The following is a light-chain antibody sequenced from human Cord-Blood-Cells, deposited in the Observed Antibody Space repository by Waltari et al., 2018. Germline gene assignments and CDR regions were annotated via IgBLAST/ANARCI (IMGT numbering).Light chain of an antibody. CDR3: LSADSSGTYYV. CDR1: ALPKKY. V-gene: IGLV3-16*01. Sequence: SYELTQPPSVSVSLGQMARITCSGEALPKKYAYWNQQKPGQFPVLVIYKDSERPSGIPERFSGSSSGTIVTLTISGVQAEDEADYYCLSADSSGTYYVFGTGTKVTVL. J-gene: IGLJ1*01. CDR2: KDS.